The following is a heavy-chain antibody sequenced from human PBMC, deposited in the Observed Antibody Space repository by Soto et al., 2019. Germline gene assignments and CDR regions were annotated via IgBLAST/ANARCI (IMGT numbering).Heavy chain of an antibody. CDR1: GFTFSDYY. Sequence: PGGSLRLSCAASGFTFSDYYMSWIRQAPGKGLEWVSYISSSSSYTNYADSVKGRFTISRDNAKNSLYLQMNSLRAEDTAVYYCARDGYYDSSGYPRDAFDIWGQGTIVTVSS. CDR2: ISSSSSYT. D-gene: IGHD3-22*01. CDR3: ARDGYYDSSGYPRDAFDI. J-gene: IGHJ3*02. V-gene: IGHV3-11*06.